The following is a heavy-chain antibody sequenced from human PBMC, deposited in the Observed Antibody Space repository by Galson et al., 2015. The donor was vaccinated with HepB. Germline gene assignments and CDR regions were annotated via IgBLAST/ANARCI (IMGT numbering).Heavy chain of an antibody. CDR3: AKDVQAGGDPHPDAFDI. Sequence: SLRLSCAASGFTFSSSAMSWGRQAPGKGLEWVSAISGSGGSTCYADSVKGRFPISRDNSKNTLYLQMNSLRAEDTAVYYCAKDVQAGGDPHPDAFDIWGQGTMVTVSS. D-gene: IGHD4-17*01. J-gene: IGHJ3*02. V-gene: IGHV3-23*01. CDR2: ISGSGGST. CDR1: GFTFSSSA.